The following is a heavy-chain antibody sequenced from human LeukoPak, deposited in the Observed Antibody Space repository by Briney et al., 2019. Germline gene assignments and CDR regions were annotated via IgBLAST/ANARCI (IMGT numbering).Heavy chain of an antibody. Sequence: GGSLRLSCAVSGFTFTSYAMNWVRQAPGKGLEWVSYISRSGSIISYGDSVKGRFTISRDNAKNSLYLEMNSLTAEDTAVYYCARDRTGYYYFDYWGQGTLVTVSS. V-gene: IGHV3-48*03. D-gene: IGHD3-9*01. CDR2: ISRSGSII. CDR1: GFTFTSYA. CDR3: ARDRTGYYYFDY. J-gene: IGHJ4*02.